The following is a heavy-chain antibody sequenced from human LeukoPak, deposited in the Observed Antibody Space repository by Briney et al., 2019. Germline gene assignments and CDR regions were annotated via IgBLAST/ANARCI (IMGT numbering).Heavy chain of an antibody. CDR3: ARSDIAMATFDY. CDR1: GGSFSGYY. CDR2: INVSGST. Sequence: PSETLSLTCAVYGGSFSGYYWSWIRQPPGKGQGWIGEINVSGSTNYNPSLKSRVTISVDTSKNQFSLKLISLTAAGTSVYYCARSDIAMATFDYWGQGTRVTVSS. D-gene: IGHD2-21*01. V-gene: IGHV4-34*01. J-gene: IGHJ4*02.